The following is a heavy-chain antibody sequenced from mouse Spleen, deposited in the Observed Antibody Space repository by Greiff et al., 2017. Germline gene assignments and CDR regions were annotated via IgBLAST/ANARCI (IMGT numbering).Heavy chain of an antibody. D-gene: IGHD2-4*01. Sequence: EVKLMESGGDLVKPGGSLKLSCAASGFTFSSYGMSWVRQTPDKRLEWVATISSGGSYTYYPDSVKGRFTISRDNAKNTLYLQMSSLKSEDTAMYYCARPNDSWFAYWGQGTLVTVSA. CDR3: ARPNDSWFAY. V-gene: IGHV5-6*01. CDR1: GFTFSSYG. CDR2: ISSGGSYT. J-gene: IGHJ3*01.